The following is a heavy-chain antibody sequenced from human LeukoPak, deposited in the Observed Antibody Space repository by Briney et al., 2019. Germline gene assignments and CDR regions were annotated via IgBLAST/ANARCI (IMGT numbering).Heavy chain of an antibody. CDR3: ASRYCPHSNYHLVGAY. CDR2: VYNTGNT. J-gene: IGHJ4*02. V-gene: IGHV4-39*01. D-gene: IGHD2-15*01. Sequence: SETLSLTCTVSGASISSNSYCWGWIRQPPGKGLESLANVYNTGNTYYNPSLQSRVSISVDTSKNQISLKLSSVTAADTAVYFCASRYCPHSNYHLVGAYWGQGTLVTVSS. CDR1: GASISSNSYC.